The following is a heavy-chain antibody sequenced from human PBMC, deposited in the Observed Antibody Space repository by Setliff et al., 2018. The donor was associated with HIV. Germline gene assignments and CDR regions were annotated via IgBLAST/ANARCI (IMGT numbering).Heavy chain of an antibody. CDR1: GGSISRSFYY. CDR2: IYHSGST. J-gene: IGHJ4*02. Sequence: PSETLSLTCSVSGGSISRSFYYWGWIRQPPGKGLEWIGSIYHSGSTYYNPSLKSRVTISVDTSKNQFSLKLSSVTAADTAVYYCARSGSYYDFDYWGQGTLVTVSS. D-gene: IGHD1-26*01. CDR3: ARSGSYYDFDY. V-gene: IGHV4-39*07.